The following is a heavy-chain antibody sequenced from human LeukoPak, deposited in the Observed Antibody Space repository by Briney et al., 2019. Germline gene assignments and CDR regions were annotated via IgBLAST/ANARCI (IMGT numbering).Heavy chain of an antibody. D-gene: IGHD3-22*01. Sequence: GGSLRLSCAASGFTFSSYSMNWVRQAPGKGLEWVSSISSSSSYIYYADSVKGRFTISRDNAKNSLYLQMNSLRAEDTAVYYCARDVSYDNSGYYFDYWGQGTLVTVSS. CDR2: ISSSSSYI. CDR3: ARDVSYDNSGYYFDY. V-gene: IGHV3-21*01. J-gene: IGHJ4*02. CDR1: GFTFSSYS.